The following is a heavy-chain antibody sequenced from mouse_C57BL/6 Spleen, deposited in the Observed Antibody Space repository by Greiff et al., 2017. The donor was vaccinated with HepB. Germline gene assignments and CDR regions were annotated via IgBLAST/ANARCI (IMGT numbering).Heavy chain of an antibody. D-gene: IGHD1-1*01. J-gene: IGHJ4*01. V-gene: IGHV1-82*01. CDR3: ASRYGSSYGYYAMDY. Sequence: VQLQQSGPELVKPGASVKISCKASGYAFSSSWMNWVKQRPGKGLEWIGRIYPGDGDTNYNGKFKGKATLTADKSSSTAYMQLSSLTSEDSAVYFCASRYGSSYGYYAMDYWGQGTSVTVSS. CDR2: IYPGDGDT. CDR1: GYAFSSSW.